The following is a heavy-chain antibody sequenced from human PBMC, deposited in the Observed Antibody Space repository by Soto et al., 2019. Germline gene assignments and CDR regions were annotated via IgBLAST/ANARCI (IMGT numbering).Heavy chain of an antibody. J-gene: IGHJ6*02. V-gene: IGHV3-33*01. CDR3: ARDGAFCSGGSCYSRYDGMDV. CDR1: GFTFSSYG. D-gene: IGHD2-15*01. Sequence: QVQLVESGGGVVQPGRSLRLSCAASGFTFSSYGMHWVRQAPGKGLEWVAVIWYDGSNKYYADSVKGRFTISRDNSKNTLYLQMNSLRSEDTAVYYWARDGAFCSGGSCYSRYDGMDVWGQGITVTVSS. CDR2: IWYDGSNK.